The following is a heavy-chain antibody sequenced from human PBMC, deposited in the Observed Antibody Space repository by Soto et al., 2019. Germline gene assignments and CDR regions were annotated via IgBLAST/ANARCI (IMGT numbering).Heavy chain of an antibody. CDR2: MHYTGNV. D-gene: IGHD1-1*01. Sequence: SETRSLTCTVSGGYISKNNYYWGWIRQSPGKGLEWIGSMHYTGNVFYSPSLKSRVTISVDTSKNQLSLNLRSVTVADTAIYYCASLTPRLNAIDYWGQGAPVTVSS. CDR3: ASLTPRLNAIDY. V-gene: IGHV4-39*01. CDR1: GGYISKNNYY. J-gene: IGHJ4*02.